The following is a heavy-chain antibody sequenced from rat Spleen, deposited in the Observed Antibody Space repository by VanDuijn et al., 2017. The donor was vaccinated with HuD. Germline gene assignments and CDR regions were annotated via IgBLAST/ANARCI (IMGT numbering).Heavy chain of an antibody. Sequence: EVQLVESGGGLVQPGRSMSLSYATSGFIFSNYYMVWVRQAPTKGLEWVASITTGGAITSYRDSVKGRFTISRDTAKSTLYLQMDSLRSEDTATYYCARHGYDGSYYYWDYWGQGVMVTVSS. V-gene: IGHV5-25*01. CDR2: ITTGGAIT. D-gene: IGHD1-12*02. J-gene: IGHJ2*01. CDR3: ARHGYDGSYYYWDY. CDR1: GFIFSNYY.